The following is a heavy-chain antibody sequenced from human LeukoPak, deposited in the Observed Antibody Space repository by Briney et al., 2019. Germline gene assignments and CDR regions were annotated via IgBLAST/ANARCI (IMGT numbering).Heavy chain of an antibody. J-gene: IGHJ4*02. V-gene: IGHV4-39*01. CDR3: ASSVRYYDSSGQLDY. Sequence: SETLSLTCTVSGGSITSRTYSWGWIRQPPGKGLECIGTIDYSGITYYNPSLKSRVTISVDRSKNQFSLKLSSVTAADTAVYYCASSVRYYDSSGQLDYWGQGTLVTVSS. D-gene: IGHD3-22*01. CDR2: IDYSGIT. CDR1: GGSITSRTYS.